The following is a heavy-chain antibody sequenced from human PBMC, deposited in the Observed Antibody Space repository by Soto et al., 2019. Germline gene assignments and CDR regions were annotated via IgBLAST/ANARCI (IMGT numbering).Heavy chain of an antibody. CDR2: IYSGGIT. V-gene: IGHV3-53*01. Sequence: PGGSLRLSCAASGFTVSSNYMTGVRQAPGKGLEWASVIYSGGITYYADSVKGRVTISRDNSKNTLYLQMNSLRAEDTAVYYCARERDDYVWGSYRSHYFDHWGQGTLVTVSS. D-gene: IGHD3-16*02. J-gene: IGHJ4*02. CDR1: GFTVSSNY. CDR3: ARERDDYVWGSYRSHYFDH.